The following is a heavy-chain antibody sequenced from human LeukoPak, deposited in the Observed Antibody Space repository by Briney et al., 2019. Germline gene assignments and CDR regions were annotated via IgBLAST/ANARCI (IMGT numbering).Heavy chain of an antibody. V-gene: IGHV1-24*01. CDR1: GYTLTELS. CDR3: ATGTLTRWLQLLGAFDI. CDR2: FDPEDGET. D-gene: IGHD5-24*01. Sequence: ASVKVSCKVSGYTLTELSMHWVRQAPGKGLEWMGGFDPEDGETIYAQKFQGRVTMTEDTSTDTAYMELSSLRSEGTAVYYCATGTLTRWLQLLGAFDIWGQGTMVTVSS. J-gene: IGHJ3*02.